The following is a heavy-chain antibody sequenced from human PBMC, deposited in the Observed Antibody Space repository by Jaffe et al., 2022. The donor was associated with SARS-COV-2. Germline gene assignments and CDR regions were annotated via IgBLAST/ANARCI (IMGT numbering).Heavy chain of an antibody. CDR3: TKYGGAFDI. CDR1: GFTFSDAW. CDR2: IKSITDGGTT. D-gene: IGHD4-17*01. V-gene: IGHV3-15*01. J-gene: IGHJ3*02. Sequence: EVQLVESGGGLVKPGGSLKLSCAASGFTFSDAWMSWVRQAPGKGLEWVGRIKSITDGGTTEYAAPVKGRFTISRDDSKNTLYVQMNSLKTEDTAVYYCTKYGGAFDIWGQGTMVTVSS.